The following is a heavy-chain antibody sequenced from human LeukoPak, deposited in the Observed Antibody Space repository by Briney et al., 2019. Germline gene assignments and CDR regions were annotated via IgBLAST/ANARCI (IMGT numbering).Heavy chain of an antibody. V-gene: IGHV3-53*01. CDR3: ARALNGFDI. CDR1: GLIVSSNY. CDR2: IYSGGSI. Sequence: GGSLRLSCAATGLIVSSNYMTWVRQAPGKGLEWVSVIYSGGSIYYADSVKGRFTISRDNSRNTLYLQMNSLRAEDTAVYYCARALNGFDIWGPGTLVTVSS. J-gene: IGHJ3*02.